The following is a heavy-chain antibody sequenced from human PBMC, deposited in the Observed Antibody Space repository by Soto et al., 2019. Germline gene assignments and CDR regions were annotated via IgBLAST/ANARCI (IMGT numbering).Heavy chain of an antibody. CDR3: AKGISVAGPIDY. Sequence: PGGSLKLSCVASGVALSSYTMSWVRQAPGKGLEWVSAISGSGGSTYYADSVKGRFTISRDNSKNTLYLQMNSLRAEDTAVYYCAKGISVAGPIDYWGQGTLVTVSS. D-gene: IGHD6-19*01. CDR2: ISGSGGST. V-gene: IGHV3-23*01. CDR1: GVALSSYT. J-gene: IGHJ4*02.